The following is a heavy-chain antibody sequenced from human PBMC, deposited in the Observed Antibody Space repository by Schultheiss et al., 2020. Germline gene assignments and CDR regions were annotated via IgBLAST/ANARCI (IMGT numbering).Heavy chain of an antibody. CDR3: AKGDIVVVPAAGDDAFDI. V-gene: IGHV3-30*18. D-gene: IGHD2-2*01. J-gene: IGHJ3*02. CDR1: GFTFSSYG. Sequence: GGSLRLSCAASGFTFSSYGMHWVRQAPGKGLEWVAVISYDGSNKYYADSVKGRFTISRDNSKNTLYLQMNSLRAEDTAVYYCAKGDIVVVPAAGDDAFDIWGQGTMVTVSS. CDR2: ISYDGSNK.